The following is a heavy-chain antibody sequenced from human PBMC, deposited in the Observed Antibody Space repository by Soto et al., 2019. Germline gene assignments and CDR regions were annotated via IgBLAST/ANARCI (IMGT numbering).Heavy chain of an antibody. CDR1: GYSFTSYG. D-gene: IGHD2-2*01. V-gene: IGHV1-18*01. CDR3: ARDLTIVPATHPRLENYGMDV. J-gene: IGHJ6*02. Sequence: QVQLVQSAAEVKKPGASVKVSCKASGYSFTSYGISWVRRAPGQGLEWMGWISPYNGHTQFAQRFQGRVTMTTGTTTKTAYMELRSLRSDDTAHYYCARDLTIVPATHPRLENYGMDVWGQGTTVIVSS. CDR2: ISPYNGHT.